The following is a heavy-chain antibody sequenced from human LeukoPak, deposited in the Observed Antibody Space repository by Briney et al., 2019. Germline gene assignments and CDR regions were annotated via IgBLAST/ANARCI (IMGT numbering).Heavy chain of an antibody. CDR2: ISSSSSYI. CDR3: ARASPTYYDFWSGSYFDY. CDR1: GFTFSSYA. V-gene: IGHV3-21*01. J-gene: IGHJ4*02. D-gene: IGHD3-3*01. Sequence: PGGSLRLSCAASGFTFSSYAMSWVRQSPGKGLEWVSSISSSSSYIYYADSVMGRFTISRDNAKNSLYLQMNSLRAEDTAVYYCARASPTYYDFWSGSYFDYWGQGTLVTVSS.